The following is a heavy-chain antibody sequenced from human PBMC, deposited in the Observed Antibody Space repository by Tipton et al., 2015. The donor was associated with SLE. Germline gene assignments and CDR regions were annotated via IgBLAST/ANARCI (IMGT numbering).Heavy chain of an antibody. CDR1: GYTFTGYY. V-gene: IGHV1-2*06. CDR3: ARADGTTEVDY. CDR2: IKPNSGGT. D-gene: IGHD5-24*01. Sequence: QSGPEVKKPGASVKVSCKASGYTFTGYYMHWVRQAPGQGLEWMGRIKPNSGGTNYAQKFQGRVTMTRDTAISTACMELNRLRSDDTAVYYCARADGTTEVDYWGQGTLVTVSS. J-gene: IGHJ4*02.